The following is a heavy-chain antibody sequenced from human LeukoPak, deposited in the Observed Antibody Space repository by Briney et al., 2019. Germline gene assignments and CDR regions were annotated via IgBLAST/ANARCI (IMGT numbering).Heavy chain of an antibody. J-gene: IGHJ4*02. D-gene: IGHD3-22*01. CDR3: ARENPSGYYNRPIDY. CDR1: GGSVSSYY. Sequence: SETLSLTCTVSGGSVSSYYWSWIRQPPGKGLEWIGDIYYSGSIKYNPSLKSRVTMSVDTSKNQFSLKLSSVTAADTAIYYCARENPSGYYNRPIDYWGQGTLVTVSS. V-gene: IGHV4-59*02. CDR2: IYYSGSI.